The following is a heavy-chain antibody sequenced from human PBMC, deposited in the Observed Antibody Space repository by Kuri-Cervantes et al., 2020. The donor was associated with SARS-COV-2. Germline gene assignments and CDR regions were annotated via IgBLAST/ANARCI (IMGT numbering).Heavy chain of an antibody. V-gene: IGHV1-18*04. CDR2: ISAYNGNK. J-gene: IGHJ4*02. Sequence: ASVKVSCKASVYTYTSYGISWVRPAPGQGLEWMGWISAYNGNKNYAQKLQDRVTMTTDTPTRTTYMGLRSLRSDETAVYYCARVVVGYSSSPRGAEYCFAYGDKEPLVTVSS. CDR3: ARVVVGYSSSPRGAEYCFAY. D-gene: IGHD6-6*01. CDR1: VYTYTSYG.